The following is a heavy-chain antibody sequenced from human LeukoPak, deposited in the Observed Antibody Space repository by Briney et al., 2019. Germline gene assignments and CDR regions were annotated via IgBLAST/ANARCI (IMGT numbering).Heavy chain of an antibody. CDR3: AREGVMGDGYNFFDY. D-gene: IGHD5-24*01. CDR2: INPHSGGT. V-gene: IGHV1-2*02. J-gene: IGHJ4*02. CDR1: GYTVIGYY. Sequence: ASVKVSCKASGYTVIGYYMHCVRRAPGQGLEWMGWINPHSGGTNSEQNFQGRVTMSRDTSISTDYMELSRLRSDDTALYYCAREGVMGDGYNFFDYWGQGTLVTVSS.